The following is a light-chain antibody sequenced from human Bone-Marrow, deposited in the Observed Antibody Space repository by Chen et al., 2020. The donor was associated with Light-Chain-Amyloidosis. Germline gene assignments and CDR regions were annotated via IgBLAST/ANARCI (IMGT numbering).Light chain of an antibody. V-gene: IGLV8-61*01. CDR3: VLYMGSGISV. CDR2: STN. J-gene: IGLJ3*02. Sequence: QTVVTQEPSSSVSPGGTVTLPCGLTSGSVSASYYPSWYQQTPGQAPRTLIYSTNSRSSGVPDRFSGSILGNKAALTITGAQADDESDYYCVLYMGSGISVFGGGTKLTVL. CDR1: SGSVSASYY.